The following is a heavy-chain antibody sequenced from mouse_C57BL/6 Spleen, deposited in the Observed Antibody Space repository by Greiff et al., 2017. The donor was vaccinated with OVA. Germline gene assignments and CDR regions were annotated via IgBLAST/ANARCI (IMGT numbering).Heavy chain of an antibody. J-gene: IGHJ4*01. CDR1: GYAFSSSW. CDR2: IYPGDGDT. D-gene: IGHD1-1*01. Sequence: QVQLQQSGPELVKPGASVKISCKASGYAFSSSWMNWVKQRPGKGLEWIGRIYPGDGDTNYNGKFKGKATLTADKSSSTAYMQLSSLTSEDSAVYFCAREGYYYGSSDYYAMDYWGQGTSVTVSS. CDR3: AREGYYYGSSDYYAMDY. V-gene: IGHV1-82*01.